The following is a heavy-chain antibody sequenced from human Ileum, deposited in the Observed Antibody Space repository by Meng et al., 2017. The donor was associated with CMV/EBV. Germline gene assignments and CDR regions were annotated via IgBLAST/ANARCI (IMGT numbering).Heavy chain of an antibody. CDR2: IGTAGDT. D-gene: IGHD6-6*01. V-gene: IGHV3-13*03. Sequence: GGSLRLSCAACGFTFSSYDIHWVRQATGQGLEWVSAIGTAGDTYYPGSVKGLFTISRENAKNSLCLQMNSLRAEDTAVYYCARGIAARPTLDYWGQGTLVTVSS. J-gene: IGHJ4*02. CDR3: ARGIAARPTLDY. CDR1: GFTFSSYD.